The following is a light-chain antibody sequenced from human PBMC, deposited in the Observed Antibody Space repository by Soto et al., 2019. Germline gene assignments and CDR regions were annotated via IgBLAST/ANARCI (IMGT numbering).Light chain of an antibody. Sequence: QSVLTQPASVSGSPGQSITISCTGTSSDACGYNYVSWYQQHPGKAPKLMIYDVTNRPSGVSNRFSGSKSGNTASLTISGLQAEDEADYYCSSYTSSSTLLYVFGTGTKVTVL. V-gene: IGLV2-14*01. CDR1: SSDACGYNY. CDR2: DVT. J-gene: IGLJ1*01. CDR3: SSYTSSSTLLYV.